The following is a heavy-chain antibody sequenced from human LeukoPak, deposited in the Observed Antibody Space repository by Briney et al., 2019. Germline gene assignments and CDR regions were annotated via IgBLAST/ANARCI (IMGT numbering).Heavy chain of an antibody. D-gene: IGHD3-22*01. V-gene: IGHV3-74*01. CDR1: GFSFSSYW. Sequence: QPGGSLRLSCGASGFSFSSYWMHWVRQAPGKGLMWVSRVNNDGSSTTYADSVEGRFTISRDNARNTLYLQMNSLRAEDTAVYYCARDYSSGYYYVGDYWGQGTLVTVSS. CDR3: ARDYSSGYYYVGDY. J-gene: IGHJ4*02. CDR2: VNNDGSST.